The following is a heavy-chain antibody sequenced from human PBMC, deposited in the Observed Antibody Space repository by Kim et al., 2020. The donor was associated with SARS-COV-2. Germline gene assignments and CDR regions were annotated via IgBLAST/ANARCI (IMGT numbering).Heavy chain of an antibody. CDR2: IYYSGST. CDR1: GGSISSGGYY. D-gene: IGHD6-13*01. CDR3: ARGIAAAGMLRSRMGNNFDY. Sequence: SETLSLTCTVSGGSISSGGYYWSWIRQHPGKGLEWIGYIYYSGSTYYNPSLKSRVTISVDTSKNQFSLKLSSVTAADTAVYYCARGIAAAGMLRSRMGNNFDYWGQGTLVTVSS. J-gene: IGHJ4*02. V-gene: IGHV4-31*03.